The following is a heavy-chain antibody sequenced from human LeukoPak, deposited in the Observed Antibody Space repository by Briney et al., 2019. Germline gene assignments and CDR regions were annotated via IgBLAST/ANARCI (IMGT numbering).Heavy chain of an antibody. CDR3: ARKSAMIVKSRRRLFEDY. CDR1: GGSISSGGYY. J-gene: IGHJ4*02. V-gene: IGHV4-31*03. D-gene: IGHD3-22*01. CDR2: IYYSGST. Sequence: PSETLSLTCTVSGGSISSGGYYWSWIRQHPGKGLEWIGYIYYSGSTYYNPSLKSRVTISVDTSKNQFSLKLSSVTAADTAVYYCARKSAMIVKSRRRLFEDYWGQGTLVTVSS.